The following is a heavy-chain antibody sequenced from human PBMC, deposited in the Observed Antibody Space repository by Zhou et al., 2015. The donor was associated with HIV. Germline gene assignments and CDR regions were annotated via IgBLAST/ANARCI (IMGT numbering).Heavy chain of an antibody. CDR2: IIPIFGTA. CDR1: GGTFSSYA. Sequence: QVQLVQSGAEVKKPGSSVKVSCKASGGTFSSYAISWVRQAPGQGLEWMGGIIPIFGTANYAQKFQGRVTITADESTSTAYMELSSLRSEDTAVYYCASKGPRSNPQSYAGFNWFDPWGQGTLVTVSS. CDR3: ASKGPRSNPQSYAGFNWFDP. V-gene: IGHV1-69*01. J-gene: IGHJ5*02. D-gene: IGHD1-26*01.